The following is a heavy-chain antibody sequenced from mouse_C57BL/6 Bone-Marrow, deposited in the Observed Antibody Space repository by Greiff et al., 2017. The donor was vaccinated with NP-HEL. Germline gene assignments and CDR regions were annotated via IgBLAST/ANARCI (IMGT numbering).Heavy chain of an antibody. V-gene: IGHV1-61*01. CDR2: IYPSDSET. CDR1: GYTFTSYW. CDR3: ARGVVTTRPHFGY. Sequence: QVQLQQPGAELVRPGSSVKLSCKASGYTFTSYWMDWVKQRPGQGLEWIGNIYPSDSETHYNQKFKDKATLTVDKSSSTAYMQLSSLTSEDCAVYDCARGVVTTRPHFGYWGKGTTLTVA. D-gene: IGHD2-2*01. J-gene: IGHJ2*01.